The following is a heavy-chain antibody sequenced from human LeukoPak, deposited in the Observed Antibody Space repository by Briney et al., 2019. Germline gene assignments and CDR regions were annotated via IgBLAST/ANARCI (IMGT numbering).Heavy chain of an antibody. V-gene: IGHV3-48*04. CDR3: ATLTDTNWFDP. J-gene: IGHJ5*02. CDR1: GFTFSSYS. Sequence: GSLRLSCAASGFTFSSYSMNWVRQAPGKGLEWISYISYSSTTIYYADSVKGRFTISRDNAKNSLYLQMNSLRADDTAVYYCATLTDTNWFDPWGQGTLVTVSS. CDR2: ISYSSTTI.